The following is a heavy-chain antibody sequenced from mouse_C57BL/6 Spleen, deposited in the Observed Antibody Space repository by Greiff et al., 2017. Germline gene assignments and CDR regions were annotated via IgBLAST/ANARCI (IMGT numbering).Heavy chain of an antibody. D-gene: IGHD4-1*01. CDR3: ARGITGYYFDY. J-gene: IGHJ2*01. CDR2: INYDGSST. Sequence: EVMLVESEGGLVKPGSSVKLSCTASGFTFSDYYMAWVRQVPEKGLEWVANINYDGSSTYYLDSLKSRFIISRDNANNILYLQMSSLKSEDTATYYCARGITGYYFDYWGQGTTLTVSS. V-gene: IGHV5-16*01. CDR1: GFTFSDYY.